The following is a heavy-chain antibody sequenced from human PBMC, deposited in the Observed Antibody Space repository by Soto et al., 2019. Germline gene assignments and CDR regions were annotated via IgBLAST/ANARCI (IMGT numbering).Heavy chain of an antibody. CDR1: GGTFSSYA. CDR3: ARWAASTVTTSLGYYGMDV. Sequence: ASVKVSCKASGGTFSSYAISWVRQAPGQGLEWMGGIIPIFGTANYAQKFQGRVTITADESTSTAYMELSSLRSEDTAVYYCARWAASTVTTSLGYYGMDVWGQGTTVTVSS. J-gene: IGHJ6*02. V-gene: IGHV1-69*13. D-gene: IGHD4-4*01. CDR2: IIPIFGTA.